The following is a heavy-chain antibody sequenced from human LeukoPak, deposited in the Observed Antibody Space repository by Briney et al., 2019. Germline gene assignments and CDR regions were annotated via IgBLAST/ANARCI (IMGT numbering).Heavy chain of an antibody. J-gene: IGHJ4*02. CDR2: IFYSGST. Sequence: SETLSLTCTVSGGSISSSTYSWGWIRQPPGKGLEWIGSIFYSGSTYYNPSLKRRVIISVDTSNNQFSLKLSSMTAADTAVYYCARERTYYFDYWGQGTQVTVSS. V-gene: IGHV4-39*07. CDR3: ARERTYYFDY. CDR1: GGSISSSTYS.